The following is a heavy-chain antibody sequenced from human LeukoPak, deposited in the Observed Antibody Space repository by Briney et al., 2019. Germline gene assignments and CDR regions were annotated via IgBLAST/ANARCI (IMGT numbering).Heavy chain of an antibody. CDR1: RGSISSYY. J-gene: IGHJ4*02. V-gene: IGHV4-59*01. Sequence: SETLSVTCTVSRGSISSYYWSWIRQPPGKGLEWIGYIYYSGSTNYNPSLKSRVTISVDTSKNQFSLKLSSVTAADTAVYYCAIVRYCTNGVCYSDYYFDYWGQGTLVTVSS. CDR2: IYYSGST. CDR3: AIVRYCTNGVCYSDYYFDY. D-gene: IGHD2-8*01.